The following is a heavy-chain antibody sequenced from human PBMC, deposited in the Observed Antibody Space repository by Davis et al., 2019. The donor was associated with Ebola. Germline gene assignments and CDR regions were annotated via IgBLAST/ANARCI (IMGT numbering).Heavy chain of an antibody. V-gene: IGHV3-7*01. Sequence: GTLSLSCAASGFTFSDYYMSWIRQAPGKGLEWVANIKQDGSEKYYVDSVKGRFTISRDNAKNSLYLQMNSLRAEDTAVYYCAARYGDYAPIDYWGQGTLVTVSS. CDR3: AARYGDYAPIDY. CDR1: GFTFSDYY. CDR2: IKQDGSEK. J-gene: IGHJ4*02. D-gene: IGHD4-17*01.